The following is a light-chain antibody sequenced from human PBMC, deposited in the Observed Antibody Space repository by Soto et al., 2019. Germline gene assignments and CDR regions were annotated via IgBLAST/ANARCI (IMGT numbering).Light chain of an antibody. Sequence: DIQMAQSPSSLSASVGDRVTITCRTSQSIRNYLNWYQQKAGDAPKLLIYAASTLQPGVTSRFSGSSSWTDFTLTISSLQPEDFATYYYQQNYSTPSTFGPGTKVEIK. CDR3: QQNYSTPST. CDR1: QSIRNY. CDR2: AAS. J-gene: IGKJ1*01. V-gene: IGKV1-39*01.